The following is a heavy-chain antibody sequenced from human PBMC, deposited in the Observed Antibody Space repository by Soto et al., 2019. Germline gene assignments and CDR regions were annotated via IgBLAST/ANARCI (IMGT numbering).Heavy chain of an antibody. D-gene: IGHD1-26*01. Sequence: ASVKVSCKASGYSFTSLDINWVRQTAGQGLEWMGWMEPSTGRTGYAQKFQGRVTMTRDTSINTAYMELTTLTSGDTAFYYCARGVSAGVDYWGQGTLVTVSS. CDR2: MEPSTGRT. CDR3: ARGVSAGVDY. J-gene: IGHJ4*02. V-gene: IGHV1-8*01. CDR1: GYSFTSLD.